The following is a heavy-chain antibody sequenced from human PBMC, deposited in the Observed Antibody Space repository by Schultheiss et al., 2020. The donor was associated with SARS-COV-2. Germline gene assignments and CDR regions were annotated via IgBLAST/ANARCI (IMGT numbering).Heavy chain of an antibody. CDR3: AKDIWGSSSYYFDY. CDR1: GFTFSSYW. Sequence: GGSLRLSCAASGFTFSSYWMSWIRQAPGKGLEWVSYISSSGSTIYYADSVKGRFTISRDNAKNSLYLQMNSLRAEDTALYYCAKDIWGSSSYYFDYWGQGTLVTVSS. CDR2: ISSSGSTI. J-gene: IGHJ4*02. D-gene: IGHD6-6*01. V-gene: IGHV3-48*04.